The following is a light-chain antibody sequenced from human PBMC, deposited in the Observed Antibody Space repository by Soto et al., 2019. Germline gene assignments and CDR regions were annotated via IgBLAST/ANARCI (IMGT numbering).Light chain of an antibody. CDR2: KVS. CDR3: SSYAGSNNLL. V-gene: IGLV2-8*01. Sequence: QSALTQPPSASGSPGHSVTISCTGTSSDVGGYNYVSWYQQHPGKAPQLMIYKVSRRPSGVPDRFSGSKSGNTASLTVSVLQAEDEADYYGSSYAGSNNLLFGGGTKVTVL. CDR1: SSDVGGYNY. J-gene: IGLJ2*01.